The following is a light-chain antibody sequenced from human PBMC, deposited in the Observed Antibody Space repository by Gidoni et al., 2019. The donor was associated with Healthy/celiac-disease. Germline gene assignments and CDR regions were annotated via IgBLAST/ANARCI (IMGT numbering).Light chain of an antibody. CDR3: QQYNSYSYT. CDR2: KAS. Sequence: DIQMTQSPSTLSASVGDRVTITCRASQSISSWLAWYQQKPGKAPKLLIYKASSLESGVPSRFSGSGSGTEFTLTISSLQPDDFATYYCQQYNSYSYTFGQXTMLEIK. CDR1: QSISSW. V-gene: IGKV1-5*03. J-gene: IGKJ2*01.